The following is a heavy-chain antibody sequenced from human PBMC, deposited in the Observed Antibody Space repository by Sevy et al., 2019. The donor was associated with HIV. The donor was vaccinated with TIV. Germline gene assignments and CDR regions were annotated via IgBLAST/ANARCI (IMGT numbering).Heavy chain of an antibody. J-gene: IGHJ5*01. V-gene: IGHV1-46*01. CDR2: INPSNGYT. CDR1: GYTFTTYF. D-gene: IGHD4-4*01. CDR3: ARLGRLNNYVLDS. Sequence: ASVKVSCKASGYTFTTYFLYWVRQAPRQGLEWMAIINPSNGYTNYAQKFQDRLIVTRDTSTSTVYVELSSLTSEDTAVYFCARLGRLNNYVLDSWGQGTLVTVSS.